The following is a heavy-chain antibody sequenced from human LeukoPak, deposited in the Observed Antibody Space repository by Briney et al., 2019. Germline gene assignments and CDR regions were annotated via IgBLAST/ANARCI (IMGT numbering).Heavy chain of an antibody. CDR1: GGSISSYY. CDR2: IYYSGST. Sequence: SETLSLTCTVSGGSISSYYWSWIRQPPGKGLEWIGYIYYSGSTNYNPSLKSRVTISVDTSRNQFSLKLSSLTAADTAVYYCARRAYNYVSFDYWGQGTLVTVSS. CDR3: ARRAYNYVSFDY. J-gene: IGHJ4*02. D-gene: IGHD5-24*01. V-gene: IGHV4-59*08.